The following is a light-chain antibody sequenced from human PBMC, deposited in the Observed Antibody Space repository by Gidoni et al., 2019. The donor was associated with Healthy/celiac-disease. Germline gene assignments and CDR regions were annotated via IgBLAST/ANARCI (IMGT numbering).Light chain of an antibody. CDR3: QQYNSYSPKWT. Sequence: DIQMTQSPSTLSASGGDRVTITCRASQSISSWLAWYQQKPGKAPKLLIYKASSLESGVPSRFSGSGSGTEFTLTISSLQPDDFATYYCQQYNSYSPKWTFGQGTKVEIK. CDR1: QSISSW. CDR2: KAS. V-gene: IGKV1-5*03. J-gene: IGKJ1*01.